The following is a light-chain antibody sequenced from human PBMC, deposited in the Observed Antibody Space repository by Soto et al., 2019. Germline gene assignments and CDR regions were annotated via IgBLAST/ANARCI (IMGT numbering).Light chain of an antibody. CDR2: AAS. CDR3: QQYGSSPQT. CDR1: QSVSANF. V-gene: IGKV3-20*01. J-gene: IGKJ2*01. Sequence: IVLTQSPGTLSLSPGESATLSCRASQSVSANFVAWYQQKFGQSPRLLIYAASKRATGVAERFSGSGSATEFTLTISILEPEDSALYHCQQYGSSPQTFGQGTRLELK.